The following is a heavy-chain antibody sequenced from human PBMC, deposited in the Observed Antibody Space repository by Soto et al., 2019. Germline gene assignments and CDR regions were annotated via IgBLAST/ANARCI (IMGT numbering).Heavy chain of an antibody. CDR3: AREHVEYYDFSSGPLGAFDI. J-gene: IGHJ3*02. CDR2: ISAYNGNT. Sequence: ASVKVSCKAAGYTITSYGISWVRQAPGQGLEWMGWISAYNGNTNYAQKLQGRVTMTTDTSTSTAYMELRSLRSDDTAVYYCAREHVEYYDFSSGPLGAFDIWGQGTMVTVSS. CDR1: GYTITSYG. V-gene: IGHV1-18*01. D-gene: IGHD3-3*01.